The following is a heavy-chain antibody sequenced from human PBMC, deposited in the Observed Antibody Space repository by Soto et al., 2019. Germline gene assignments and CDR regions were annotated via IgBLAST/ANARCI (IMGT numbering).Heavy chain of an antibody. D-gene: IGHD3-22*01. CDR1: GGSVSSGSYY. CDR2: IYYSGST. Sequence: SETLSLTCTVSGGSVSSGSYYWSWIRQPPGKGLEWIGYIYYSGSTNYNPSLKSRVTISVDTSKNQFSLKLSSVTAADTAVYYCARNYYDSSGYYLDDWFDPWGQGTLVTVSS. CDR3: ARNYYDSSGYYLDDWFDP. V-gene: IGHV4-61*01. J-gene: IGHJ5*02.